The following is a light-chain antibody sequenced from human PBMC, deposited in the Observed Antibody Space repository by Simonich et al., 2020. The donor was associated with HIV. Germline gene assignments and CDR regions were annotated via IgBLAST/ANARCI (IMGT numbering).Light chain of an antibody. V-gene: IGKV3D-20*01. CDR2: DAS. CDR3: QQYGSSPPR. J-gene: IGKJ4*01. Sequence: EIVLTQSPGTLSLSPGERATPSCRASQSVSSTYLAWYQRKPGLAPRLLIYDASSRATGIPDRFSGSGSGTDFTLTISRLEPEDFAVYYCQQYGSSPPRFGGGTKVEIK. CDR1: QSVSSTY.